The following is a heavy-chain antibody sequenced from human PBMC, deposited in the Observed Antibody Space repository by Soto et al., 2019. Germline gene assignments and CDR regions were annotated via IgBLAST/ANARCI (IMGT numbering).Heavy chain of an antibody. CDR2: IYYSGST. CDR1: GGSVSSGSYY. J-gene: IGHJ6*02. D-gene: IGHD6-6*01. Sequence: PSETLSLTCTVSGGSVSSGSYYWSWIRQPPGKGLESIGYIYYSGSTNYNPSLKSRVTISVDTSKNQLSLKLNSVTAADTAVYYCAKGLSIAGRPYYYYGMDVWGQGATVTVSS. CDR3: AKGLSIAGRPYYYYGMDV. V-gene: IGHV4-61*01.